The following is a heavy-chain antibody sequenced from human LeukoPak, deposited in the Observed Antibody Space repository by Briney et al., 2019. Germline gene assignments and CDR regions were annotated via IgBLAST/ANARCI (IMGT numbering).Heavy chain of an antibody. J-gene: IGHJ4*02. CDR3: ARAVGARVDY. D-gene: IGHD6-6*01. CDR2: IKQDGSEK. Sequence: QAGGSLRLSCAASGFTFSNYWMSWVRQAPGKGLELVANIKQDGSEKYYVDSVKGRFTISRDNAKNSLYLQMNSLRAEDTAVYYCARAVGARVDYWGQGTLVTVSS. V-gene: IGHV3-7*01. CDR1: GFTFSNYW.